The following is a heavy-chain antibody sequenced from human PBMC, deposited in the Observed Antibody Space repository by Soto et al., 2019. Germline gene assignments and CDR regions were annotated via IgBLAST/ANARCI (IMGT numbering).Heavy chain of an antibody. CDR1: GGSISSYY. D-gene: IGHD2-2*01. CDR3: ARGVKSAHHLRDIVVVPAAMPYYYGMDV. J-gene: IGHJ6*02. CDR2: NYYNVST. Sequence: PSETLSLTCTVSGGSISSYYWSWIRQPPGKGLEWIGYNYYNVSTIYNPSLKSRVTISVDTSKNQFSLKLSSVTAADTAVYYCARGVKSAHHLRDIVVVPAAMPYYYGMDVWGQGTTVTVSS. V-gene: IGHV4-59*01.